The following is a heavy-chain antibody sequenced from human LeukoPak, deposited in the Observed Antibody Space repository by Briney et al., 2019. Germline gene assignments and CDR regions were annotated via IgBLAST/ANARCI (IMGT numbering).Heavy chain of an antibody. CDR2: ISSSSSYI. CDR1: GFSFSSYS. D-gene: IGHD6-19*01. J-gene: IGHJ4*02. Sequence: GGSLRLSCAASGFSFSSYSMNWVRQAPGKGLEWVSSISSSSSYIYYADSVKGQFTISRDNAKNSLYLQMNSLRAEDTAVYYCARDHGRDAVDVRVDYWGQGTLVTVSS. CDR3: ARDHGRDAVDVRVDY. V-gene: IGHV3-21*01.